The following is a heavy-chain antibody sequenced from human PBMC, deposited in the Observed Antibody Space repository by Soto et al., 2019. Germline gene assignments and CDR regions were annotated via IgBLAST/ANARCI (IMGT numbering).Heavy chain of an antibody. J-gene: IGHJ6*02. V-gene: IGHV4-31*03. Sequence: PSETLSLTCTVSGGSISSGGYYWSWIRQHPGKGLEWIGYIYYSGSTYYNPSLKSRVTISVDTSKNQFSLKLSSVTAADTAVYYCARDRIQLWSTYYYYYYGMDVWGQGTTVTVSS. CDR2: IYYSGST. CDR1: GGSISSGGYY. D-gene: IGHD5-18*01. CDR3: ARDRIQLWSTYYYYYYGMDV.